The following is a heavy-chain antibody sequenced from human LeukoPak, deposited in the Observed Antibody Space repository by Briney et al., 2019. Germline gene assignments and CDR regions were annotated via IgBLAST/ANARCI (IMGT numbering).Heavy chain of an antibody. CDR2: ISSSSYI. J-gene: IGHJ4*02. Sequence: GGSLRLSCAASGFTFSSYSMNWVRQAPGKGLEWVSSISSSSYIYYADSVKGRFTISRDNAKNSLYLQMNSLRAEDTAVYYCARETRASSPSFDDWGQGTLVTVGS. CDR3: ARETRASSPSFDD. V-gene: IGHV3-21*01. D-gene: IGHD1-26*01. CDR1: GFTFSSYS.